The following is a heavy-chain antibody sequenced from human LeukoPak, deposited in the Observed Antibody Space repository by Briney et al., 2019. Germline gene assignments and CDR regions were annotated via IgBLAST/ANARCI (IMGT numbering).Heavy chain of an antibody. Sequence: PGGSLRLSCAASGFSFISYWMSWVRQAPGKGLEWVANIKQDGSAKNYVDSVKGRFTISGDNAKNSLYLQLNSLRAEDTAVYYCAGCAGNSCYFDYRGQGTLVIVSS. CDR3: AGCAGNSCYFDY. J-gene: IGHJ4*02. D-gene: IGHD1-1*01. CDR1: GFSFISYW. V-gene: IGHV3-7*01. CDR2: IKQDGSAK.